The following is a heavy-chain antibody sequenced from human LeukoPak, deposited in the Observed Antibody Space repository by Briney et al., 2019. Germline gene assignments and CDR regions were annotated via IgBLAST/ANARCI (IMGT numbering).Heavy chain of an antibody. J-gene: IGHJ4*02. CDR1: GGTFSSYA. V-gene: IGHV1-69*01. D-gene: IGHD6-13*01. CDR2: IIPIFGTA. CDR3: AREYSSSWYGAGYFDY. Sequence: SVKVSCKASGGTFSSYAISWVRQASGQGLEWMGGIIPIFGTANYAQKFQGRVTITADESTSTAYMELSSLRSEDTAVYYCAREYSSSWYGAGYFDYWGQGTLVTVSS.